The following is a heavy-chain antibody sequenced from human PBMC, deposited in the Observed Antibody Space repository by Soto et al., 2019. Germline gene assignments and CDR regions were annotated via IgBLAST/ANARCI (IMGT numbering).Heavy chain of an antibody. CDR2: ISGSGGST. D-gene: IGHD6-13*01. CDR3: AKDQGSSWYEIDS. CDR1: GFTFSNYA. Sequence: EVQLLESGGGLVQPGGSLRLSCAASGFTFSNYAVTWVRQAPGKGLEWVSTISGSGGSTYYADSVKGRFTISRDNSKNPLYLQRNSLRAEDTAVYYCAKDQGSSWYEIDSWGQGPLVTVSS. J-gene: IGHJ5*01. V-gene: IGHV3-23*01.